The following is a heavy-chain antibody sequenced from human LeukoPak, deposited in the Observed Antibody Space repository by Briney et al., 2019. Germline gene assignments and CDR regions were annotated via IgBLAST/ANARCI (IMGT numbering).Heavy chain of an antibody. CDR2: ISGSGGAT. CDR3: AKDRVEGYGYFYGMDV. CDR1: GFTFSSYA. J-gene: IGHJ6*02. Sequence: GGSLRLSCAASGFTFSSYAMSWVRQAPGKGLEWVSAISGSGGATYYADSVKGRFTISRDNSKNTLYLQMNSLRAEDTAVYYCAKDRVEGYGYFYGMDVWGQGTTVTVSS. D-gene: IGHD5-18*01. V-gene: IGHV3-23*01.